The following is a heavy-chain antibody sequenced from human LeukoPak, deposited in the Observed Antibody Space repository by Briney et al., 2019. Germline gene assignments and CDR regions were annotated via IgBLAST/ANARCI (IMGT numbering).Heavy chain of an antibody. Sequence: PGGSLRLSCAASGFTFSSYWMSWVRQAPGKGLEWVANIKQDGSEKYYVDSVKGRFTISRDNAKNSLYLQMNSPRAEDTAVYYCARDWNYYDSSGPFQHWGQGTLVTVSS. J-gene: IGHJ1*01. V-gene: IGHV3-7*01. CDR2: IKQDGSEK. CDR1: GFTFSSYW. D-gene: IGHD3-22*01. CDR3: ARDWNYYDSSGPFQH.